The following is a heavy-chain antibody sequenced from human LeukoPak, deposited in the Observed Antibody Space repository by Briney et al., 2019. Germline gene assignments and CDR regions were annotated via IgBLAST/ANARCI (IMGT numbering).Heavy chain of an antibody. CDR3: GSAYYSTSLKSRVTISVDTSKNQFSVKLTSVTAADTAVYYCARVGRGGMATQTFDS. J-gene: IGHJ4*02. CDR2: VYYSGRD. Sequence: WETLSLTCTVSGGSISSDSYYWGWIPQPPGKGLEFIGTVYYSGRDYISPSLKSRVHSSLGTSKTQVSLKLTSMTPAHTAVYYSGSAYYSTSLKSRVTISVDTSKNQFSVKLTSVTAADTAVYYCARVGRGGMATQTFDSWGQGTLVTVSS. CDR1: GGSISSDSYY. D-gene: IGHD3-10*01. V-gene: IGHV4-39*01.